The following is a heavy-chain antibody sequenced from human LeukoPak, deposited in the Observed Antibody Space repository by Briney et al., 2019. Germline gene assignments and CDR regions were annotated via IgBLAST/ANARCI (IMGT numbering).Heavy chain of an antibody. D-gene: IGHD3-10*01. CDR2: INTNTGNP. Sequence: ASVKVSCKASGYTFTSYAMNWVRQAPGQGLEWMAWINTNTGNPTYAQGFTGRFVFSLDTSVSTAYLQISSLKAEDTAVYYCARENGSFAFGELFTNYYYYYGMDVWGQGTTVTVSS. J-gene: IGHJ6*02. V-gene: IGHV7-4-1*02. CDR1: GYTFTSYA. CDR3: ARENGSFAFGELFTNYYYYYGMDV.